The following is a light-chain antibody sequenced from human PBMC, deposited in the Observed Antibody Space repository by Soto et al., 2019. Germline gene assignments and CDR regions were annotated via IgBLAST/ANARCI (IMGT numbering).Light chain of an antibody. J-gene: IGKJ5*01. CDR2: AVS. CDR1: QGLSSR. CDR3: QQSKSFPIT. Sequence: DIQMTQSPSSVSASVGDRVTITCRASQGLSSRLAWFQQTPGKAPKILIYAVSTLESGVPSRFSGSASGTEYTLTINSLQPEDLATYYCQQSKSFPITFGQGTRLEIK. V-gene: IGKV1-12*01.